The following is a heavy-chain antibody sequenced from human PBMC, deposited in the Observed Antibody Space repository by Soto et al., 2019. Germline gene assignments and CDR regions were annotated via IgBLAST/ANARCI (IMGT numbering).Heavy chain of an antibody. CDR1: GDSLSYYY. J-gene: IGHJ5*02. D-gene: IGHD2-2*01. CDR3: ARHKTPYQLLFLDP. V-gene: IGHV4-59*08. CDR2: ISYSGST. Sequence: SETLSLTCPVSGDSLSYYYLSWIRQFPGKELEWIGYISYSGSTNYNPSLKGRVSISVDTSKDLFSLKLSSVTAADTAIYYCARHKTPYQLLFLDPWGQGTLVTSPQ.